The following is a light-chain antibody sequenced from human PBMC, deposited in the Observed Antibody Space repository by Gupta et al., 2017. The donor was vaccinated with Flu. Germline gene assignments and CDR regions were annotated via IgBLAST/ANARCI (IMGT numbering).Light chain of an antibody. CDR1: HSISKY. CDR2: DAS. Sequence: GDRVTITCQASHSISKYLNWYRQKPPKAPELLVYDASTLATGVPSRFSGGGSGTEFTFTISSLQPEDVATYYCQQFGDVPYTFGQGTKVEIK. CDR3: QQFGDVPYT. V-gene: IGKV1-33*01. J-gene: IGKJ2*01.